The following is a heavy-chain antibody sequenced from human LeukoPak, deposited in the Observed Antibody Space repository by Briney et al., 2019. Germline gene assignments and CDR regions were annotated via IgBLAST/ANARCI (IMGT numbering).Heavy chain of an antibody. CDR1: GFTFSSYA. D-gene: IGHD3-22*01. Sequence: GGSLRLSCAASGFTFSSYAMSWVRQAPGKGLEWVSAISGSGGSTYYADSVKGRFTISRDNSKNTLYLQMNSLRAEDTAVYYCARDVDSSGYYTWYFDYWGQGTLVTVSS. J-gene: IGHJ4*02. V-gene: IGHV3-23*01. CDR2: ISGSGGST. CDR3: ARDVDSSGYYTWYFDY.